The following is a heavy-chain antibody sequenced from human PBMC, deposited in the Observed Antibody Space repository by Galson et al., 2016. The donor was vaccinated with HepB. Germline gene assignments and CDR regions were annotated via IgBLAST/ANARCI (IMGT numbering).Heavy chain of an antibody. CDR3: ARDPYGDNDAFDI. V-gene: IGHV3-30*03. CDR1: GFTFSRYG. Sequence: SLRLSCAASGFTFSRYGMQRVRQAPGKGLDWVAAISYDGRDKYYADSVKGRFTISRDNSRNMVYLEMNSLRPEDTAVYYCARDPYGDNDAFDIWGQGTMVSVSS. D-gene: IGHD4-17*01. CDR2: ISYDGRDK. J-gene: IGHJ3*02.